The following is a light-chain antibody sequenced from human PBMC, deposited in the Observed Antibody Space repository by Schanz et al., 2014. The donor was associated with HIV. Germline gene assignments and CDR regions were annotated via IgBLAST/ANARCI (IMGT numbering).Light chain of an antibody. CDR2: GNV. Sequence: QSVLTQPPSVSGAPGQRVTIFCTGGSSNIGAGYDVHWYQQLPGTAPKLLMYGNVNRPSGVSPRFSGSKSGNTASLTISGLQAEDEADYYCSSYTSSSTYVFGTGTKLTVL. V-gene: IGLV1-40*01. CDR3: SSYTSSSTYV. J-gene: IGLJ1*01. CDR1: SSNIGAGYD.